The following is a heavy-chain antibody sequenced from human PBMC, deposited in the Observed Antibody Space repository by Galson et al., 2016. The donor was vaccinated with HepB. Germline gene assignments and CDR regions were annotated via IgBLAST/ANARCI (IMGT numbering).Heavy chain of an antibody. Sequence: SVKVSCKVSGYSLSELSIHWVRQAPGKGLEWMGGVNTYTGDADYPQRFQDRVTMTTDTSTKTAYMELRSLRSDDTAVYYCASRGGYDAFDIWGQGTMITVSS. CDR1: GYSLSELS. CDR3: ASRGGYDAFDI. CDR2: VNTYTGDA. J-gene: IGHJ3*02. V-gene: IGHV1-24*01. D-gene: IGHD5-12*01.